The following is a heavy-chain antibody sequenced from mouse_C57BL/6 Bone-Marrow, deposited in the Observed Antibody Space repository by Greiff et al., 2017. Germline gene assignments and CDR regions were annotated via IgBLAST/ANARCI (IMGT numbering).Heavy chain of an antibody. D-gene: IGHD1-1*01. J-gene: IGHJ3*01. CDR1: GYTFTSYW. V-gene: IGHV1-59*01. CDR2: IDPSDSYT. Sequence: QVQLQQPGAELVRPGTSVKLSCKASGYTFTSYWMHWVKQRPGQGLEWIGVIDPSDSYTNYNQKFKGKATLTVDTSSSTAYMQLSSLTSEDSAVYYCGRAVITSFAYWGQGTLVTVSA. CDR3: GRAVITSFAY.